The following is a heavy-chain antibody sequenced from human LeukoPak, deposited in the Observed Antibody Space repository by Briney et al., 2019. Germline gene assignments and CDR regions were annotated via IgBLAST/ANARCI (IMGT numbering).Heavy chain of an antibody. CDR3: ASLSYGSGSYLTN. Sequence: PSETLSLTCIVSGDSVSGYYWNWIRQPPGKGLEWIVYTHHIGNTLYNPSLKSRVTTSVDTSKNQFSLSLSSVTAADTAVYYCASLSYGSGSYLTNWGQGTLVTVSS. V-gene: IGHV4-59*02. CDR1: GDSVSGYY. J-gene: IGHJ4*02. CDR2: THHIGNT. D-gene: IGHD3-10*01.